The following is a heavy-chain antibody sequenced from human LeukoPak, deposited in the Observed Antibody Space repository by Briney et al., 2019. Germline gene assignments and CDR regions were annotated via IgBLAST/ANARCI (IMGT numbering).Heavy chain of an antibody. J-gene: IGHJ4*02. CDR2: IYHSGST. D-gene: IGHD3-9*01. CDR3: ARVTDRNYDILTGCFDY. Sequence: KSSETLSLTCIVSGGSITTSDNYWGWIRQPPGKGLEWIGSIYHSGSTYYNPSLKSRVTISVDTSKNQFSLKLSSVTAADTAVYYCARVTDRNYDILTGCFDYWGQGTLVTVSS. V-gene: IGHV4-39*07. CDR1: GGSITTSDNY.